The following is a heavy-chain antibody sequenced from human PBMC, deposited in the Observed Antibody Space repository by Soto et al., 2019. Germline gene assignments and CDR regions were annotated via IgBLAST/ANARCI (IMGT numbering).Heavy chain of an antibody. CDR3: TTDRVVAAPNWFDP. CDR1: GFTFSNAW. CDR2: IKSKTDGGTT. D-gene: IGHD2-15*01. J-gene: IGHJ5*02. V-gene: IGHV3-15*01. Sequence: GGSPRLSCAASGFTFSNAWMSWVRQAPGKGLEWVGRIKSKTDGGTTDYAAPVKGRFTISRDDSKNTLYLQMNSLKTEDTAVYYCTTDRVVAAPNWFDPWGQGTLVTVSS.